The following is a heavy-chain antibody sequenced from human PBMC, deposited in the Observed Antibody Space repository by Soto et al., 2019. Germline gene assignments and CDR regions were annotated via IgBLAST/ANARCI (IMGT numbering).Heavy chain of an antibody. D-gene: IGHD2-15*01. Sequence: PSETLSLTCTVSGGSISSYYWTWIRQPPGKGLEWIGCIYYSGSTNYNPSLKSRVTISVDTSKNQFSLKLSSVTAADTAVYYCARRVNRWYFDYWGQGTLVTVSS. V-gene: IGHV4-59*08. CDR3: ARRVNRWYFDY. J-gene: IGHJ4*02. CDR1: GGSISSYY. CDR2: IYYSGST.